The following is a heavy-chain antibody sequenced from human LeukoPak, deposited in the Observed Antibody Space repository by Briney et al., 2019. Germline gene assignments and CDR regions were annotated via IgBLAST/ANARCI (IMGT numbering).Heavy chain of an antibody. CDR2: IKQDGSEK. J-gene: IGHJ2*01. CDR3: AKDRYYYDSSGYSFNWYFDL. V-gene: IGHV3-7*01. D-gene: IGHD3-22*01. Sequence: GGSLRLSCAASGFTFSSYWMSWVRQAPGRGLEWVANIKQDGSEKYYVDSVKGRFTISRDNAKNSLYLQMNSLRAEDTAVYYCAKDRYYYDSSGYSFNWYFDLWGRGTLVTVSS. CDR1: GFTFSSYW.